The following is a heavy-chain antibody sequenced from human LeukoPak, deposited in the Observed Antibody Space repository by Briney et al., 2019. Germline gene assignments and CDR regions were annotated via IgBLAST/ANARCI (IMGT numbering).Heavy chain of an antibody. CDR3: ASGDNDPLFDY. CDR2: VYYSGST. V-gene: IGHV4-31*03. CDR1: GGSISSGGYY. J-gene: IGHJ4*02. Sequence: RSETLSLTCTVSGGSISSGGYYWSWIRQHPGQGLEWIGSVYYSGSTNYSPSLQGRVIISLDTSRNQFSLKLSSVTAADTAVYYCASGDNDPLFDYWGQGALVTVSS. D-gene: IGHD1-1*01.